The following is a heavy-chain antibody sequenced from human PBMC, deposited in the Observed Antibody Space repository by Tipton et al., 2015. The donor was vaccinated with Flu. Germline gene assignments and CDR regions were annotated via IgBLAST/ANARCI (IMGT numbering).Heavy chain of an antibody. J-gene: IGHJ4*02. V-gene: IGHV4-59*01. D-gene: IGHD4-17*01. CDR1: GGSISSYY. CDR2: ISYSGST. CDR3: ARVGDYTLKD. Sequence: TLSLTCTVSGGSISSYYWSWVRQPPGKGLEWIGYISYSGSTNYNPSLKSRVTISVDTSKNQLSLKVSSVTAADTAVYYCARVGDYTLKDWGQGTLATVSS.